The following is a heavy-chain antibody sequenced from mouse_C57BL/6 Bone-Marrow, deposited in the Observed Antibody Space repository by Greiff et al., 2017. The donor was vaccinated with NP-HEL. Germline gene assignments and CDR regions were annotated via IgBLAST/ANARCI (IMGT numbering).Heavy chain of an antibody. CDR1: GFNIKDDY. Sequence: EVQLQQSGAELVRPGASVKLSCTASGFNIKDDYMHWVKQRPEQGLEWIGWIDPENGDTEYASKFQGKATITADTSSNTAYLQLSSLTSEDTAVYYCTRDGDRYWYCGVWGTGTTVTVSS. CDR3: TRDGDRYWYCGV. V-gene: IGHV14-4*01. CDR2: IDPENGDT. J-gene: IGHJ1*03.